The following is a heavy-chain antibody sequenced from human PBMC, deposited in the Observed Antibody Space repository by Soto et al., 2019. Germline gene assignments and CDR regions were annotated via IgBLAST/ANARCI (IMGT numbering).Heavy chain of an antibody. CDR2: MNPNSGNT. V-gene: IGHV1-8*01. J-gene: IGHJ6*02. Sequence: GASVKVSCKASGYTFTSYDINWVRQATGQGLEWMGWMNPNSGNTGYAQKFQGRVTMTRNTSISTAYMELSSLRSEDTAVYYCARSYITIFGVVIYYYGMDVCGQRTTVTVSS. CDR3: ARSYITIFGVVIYYYGMDV. CDR1: GYTFTSYD. D-gene: IGHD3-3*01.